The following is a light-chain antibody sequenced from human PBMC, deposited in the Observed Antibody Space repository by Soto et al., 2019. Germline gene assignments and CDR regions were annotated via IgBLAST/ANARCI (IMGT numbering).Light chain of an antibody. CDR2: DAS. V-gene: IGKV1-33*01. J-gene: IGKJ4*01. CDR1: QDISNY. Sequence: DIQMTQSPSSLSASVGDRVTITCQASQDISNYLNCYQQKPGKAPKILIYDASVLEAGVPSRFSGGGSSAHFTLTISSLQADDVVTDYYQQFDNLPLTFGGGTKVEIK. CDR3: QQFDNLPLT.